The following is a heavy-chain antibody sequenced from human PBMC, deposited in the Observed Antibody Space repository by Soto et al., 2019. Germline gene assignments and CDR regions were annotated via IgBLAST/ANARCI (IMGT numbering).Heavy chain of an antibody. CDR3: ARSPYDILTGYYHSFDY. J-gene: IGHJ4*02. Sequence: SETLSLTCTVSGGSISSGDYYWSWIRQPPGKGLEWIGYIYYSGSTYYNPSLKSRVTISVDTSKNQFSLKLSSVTAADTAVYYCARSPYDILTGYYHSFDYWGQGTLVTVSS. V-gene: IGHV4-30-4*01. CDR1: GGSISSGDYY. CDR2: IYYSGST. D-gene: IGHD3-9*01.